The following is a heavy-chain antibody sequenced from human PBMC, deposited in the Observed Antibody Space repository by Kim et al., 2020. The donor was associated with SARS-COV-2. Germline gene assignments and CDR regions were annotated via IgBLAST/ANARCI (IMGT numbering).Heavy chain of an antibody. V-gene: IGHV4-31*03. CDR1: GGSISSGGYY. CDR3: AKEGHCSGGSCYEGWVDY. D-gene: IGHD2-15*01. CDR2: IYYSGST. Sequence: SETLSLTCTVSGGSISSGGYYWSWIRQHPGKGLEWIGYIYYSGSTYYNPSLKSRVTISVDTSKNQFSLKLSSVTAADTAVYYCAKEGHCSGGSCYEGWVDYWGQGTLVTVSS. J-gene: IGHJ4*02.